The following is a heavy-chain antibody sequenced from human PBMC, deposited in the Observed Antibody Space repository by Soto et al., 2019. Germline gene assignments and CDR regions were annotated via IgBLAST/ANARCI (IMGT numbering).Heavy chain of an antibody. CDR1: GYTFTSYG. J-gene: IGHJ6*02. D-gene: IGHD2-15*01. CDR3: ARDGVVVVAATQYYYYYGMDV. Sequence: ASVKVSCKAPGYTFTSYGISWVRQAPGQGLEWMGWISAYNGNTNYAQKLQGRVTMTTDTSTSTAYMELRSLRSDDTAVYYCARDGVVVVAATQYYYYYGMDVWGQGTTVTVSS. V-gene: IGHV1-18*01. CDR2: ISAYNGNT.